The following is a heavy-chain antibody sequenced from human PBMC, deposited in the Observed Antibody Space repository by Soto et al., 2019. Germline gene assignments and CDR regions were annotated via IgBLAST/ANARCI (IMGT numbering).Heavy chain of an antibody. CDR1: GYSFTSYW. J-gene: IGHJ5*02. D-gene: IGHD2-2*01. V-gene: IGHV5-51*01. CDR2: IYPGDSDT. CDR3: ARNSGPSTDDNWFDP. Sequence: GESLKISCKGSGYSFTSYWIGWVRQMPGKGLEWMGIIYPGDSDTRYSPSFQGQVTISADKSISTAYLQWSSLKASDTAMYYCARNSGPSTDDNWFDPWGQGTLVTVSS.